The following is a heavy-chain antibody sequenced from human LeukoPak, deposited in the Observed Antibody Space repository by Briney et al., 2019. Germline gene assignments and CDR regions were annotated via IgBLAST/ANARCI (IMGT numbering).Heavy chain of an antibody. J-gene: IGHJ6*03. CDR2: INPNRGGT. D-gene: IGHD2-2*02. CDR3: ARDRLVVVPAAIRGYYMDV. CDR1: GYTFTGYY. Sequence: ASVKVSCKASGYTFTGYYMHWVRQAPGQGLEWMGWINPNRGGTNYAQKFQGRVTMTRDTSISTAYMELSRLRSDDTAVYYCARDRLVVVPAAIRGYYMDVWGKGTTVTVSS. V-gene: IGHV1-2*02.